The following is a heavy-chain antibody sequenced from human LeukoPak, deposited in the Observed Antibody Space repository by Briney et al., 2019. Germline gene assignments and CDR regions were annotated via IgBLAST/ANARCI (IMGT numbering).Heavy chain of an antibody. V-gene: IGHV3-23*01. CDR3: AKGGPYCSPTSCAQIFDC. J-gene: IGHJ4*02. D-gene: IGHD2-2*01. CDR2: IAPRATPT. Sequence: GGSLRLSCAASGFTFSTFSMTWVRQTPGRGPEWIAVIAPRATPTMYADSVKGRFTISRDNSKDTLYLQMNSLRAEDTALYYCAKGGPYCSPTSCAQIFDCWGQGTLVTVSP. CDR1: GFTFSTFS.